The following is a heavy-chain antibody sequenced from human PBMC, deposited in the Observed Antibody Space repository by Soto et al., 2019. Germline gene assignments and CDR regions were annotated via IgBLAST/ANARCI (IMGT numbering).Heavy chain of an antibody. J-gene: IGHJ4*02. CDR3: ARGTPPYYYDSSGYSRFDY. Sequence: LSETLSLTCAVYGGSFSGYYWSWIRQPPGKGLEWIGEINHSGSTNYNPSLKSRVTISVDTSKNQFSLKLSSVTAADTAVYYCARGTPPYYYDSSGYSRFDYWGQGTLVTVSS. CDR2: INHSGST. D-gene: IGHD3-22*01. V-gene: IGHV4-34*01. CDR1: GGSFSGYY.